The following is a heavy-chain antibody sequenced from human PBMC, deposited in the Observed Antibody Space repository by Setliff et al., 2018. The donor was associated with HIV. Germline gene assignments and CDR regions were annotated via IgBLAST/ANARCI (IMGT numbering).Heavy chain of an antibody. D-gene: IGHD2-2*02. CDR1: GFSISSDYY. V-gene: IGHV4-38-2*02. J-gene: IGHJ6*03. Sequence: PSETLSLTCTVSGFSISSDYYGGWIRQPPGKGLEWIGSIYHSGSTYYNSSLNSRVRISVDTSTNQFSLKLSSVTAADTAVYYCASEPIVVVPAAIWAQIYYMDVWGKGTTVTVSS. CDR3: ASEPIVVVPAAIWAQIYYMDV. CDR2: IYHSGST.